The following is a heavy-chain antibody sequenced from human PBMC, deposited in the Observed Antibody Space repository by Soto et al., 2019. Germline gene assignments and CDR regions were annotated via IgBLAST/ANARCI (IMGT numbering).Heavy chain of an antibody. D-gene: IGHD3-10*01. CDR2: ISYTGAT. Sequence: QVQLQESGPGLLKPSETLSLTCTVSGGSIFSHYWTWIRQPPGKGLEWIAYISYTGATTENPSLQSRVAMSIDTSKNQFSLKLTSVTAADTAVYYCARLYKGYQDSRTYYLFDFWGQGTLVTVS. CDR3: ARLYKGYQDSRTYYLFDF. V-gene: IGHV4-59*08. J-gene: IGHJ4*02. CDR1: GGSIFSHY.